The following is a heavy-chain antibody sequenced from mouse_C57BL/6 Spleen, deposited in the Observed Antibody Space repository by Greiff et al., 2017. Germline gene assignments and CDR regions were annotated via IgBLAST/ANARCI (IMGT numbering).Heavy chain of an antibody. Sequence: VQLQQSGAELVRPGTSVKVSCKASGYAFTNYLIEWVKQRPGQGLEWIGVINPGSGGTNYNEKFKGKATLTADKSSSTAYMQLSSLTSEDSAVYFCARNYDYEAAYWGQGTLVTVSA. J-gene: IGHJ3*01. CDR2: INPGSGGT. D-gene: IGHD2-4*01. V-gene: IGHV1-54*01. CDR3: ARNYDYEAAY. CDR1: GYAFTNYL.